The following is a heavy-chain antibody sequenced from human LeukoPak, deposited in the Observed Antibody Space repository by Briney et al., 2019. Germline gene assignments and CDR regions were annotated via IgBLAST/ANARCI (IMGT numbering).Heavy chain of an antibody. CDR3: AKPLIVVGAKSPPPPFDY. CDR2: TSGSGGSE. CDR1: GFTSRFLG. D-gene: IGHD1-26*01. V-gene: IGHV3-23*01. Sequence: GGSLRLSCTYSGFTSRFLGMSWIRQAPGKGLEWVSGTSGSGGSEYYADSVRGRFTISRDTSKNVLFLQMNSLRVEDTALYYCAKPLIVVGAKSPPPPFDYWGQGTLVTVSS. J-gene: IGHJ4*02.